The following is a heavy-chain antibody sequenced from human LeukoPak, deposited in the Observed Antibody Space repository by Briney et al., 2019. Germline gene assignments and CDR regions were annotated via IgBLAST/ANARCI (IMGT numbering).Heavy chain of an antibody. V-gene: IGHV1-8*02. CDR1: GYTFTSYG. J-gene: IGHJ5*02. CDR3: ARGRGSIYCSSTSCRSEPYNWFDP. CDR2: MNPNSGNT. D-gene: IGHD2-2*01. Sequence: EASVKVSCKASGYTFTSYGISWVRQATGQGLEWMGWMNPNSGNTGYAQKVQGRVTMTRNTSISTAYMELSSLRSEDTAVYYCARGRGSIYCSSTSCRSEPYNWFDPWGQGTLVTVSS.